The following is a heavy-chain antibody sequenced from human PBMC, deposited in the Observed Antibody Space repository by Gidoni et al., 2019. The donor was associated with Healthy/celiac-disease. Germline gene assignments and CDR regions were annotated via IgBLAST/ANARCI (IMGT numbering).Heavy chain of an antibody. Sequence: QVQLVESGGGVVQPGGSLRLSCAASGFTFSSYGMHWVRQAPGKGLEWVAFIRYDGSNKYYADSVKGRFTISRDNSKNTLYLQMNSLRAEDTAVYYCAKCLAARHLFDYWGQGTLVTVSS. D-gene: IGHD6-6*01. V-gene: IGHV3-30*02. CDR2: IRYDGSNK. CDR3: AKCLAARHLFDY. CDR1: GFTFSSYG. J-gene: IGHJ4*02.